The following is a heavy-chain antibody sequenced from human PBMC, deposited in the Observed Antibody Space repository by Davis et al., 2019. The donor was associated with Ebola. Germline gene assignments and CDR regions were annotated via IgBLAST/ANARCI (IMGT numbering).Heavy chain of an antibody. CDR1: GYTFTSYG. CDR2: ISAYNGNT. V-gene: IGHV1-18*01. Sequence: AASVKVSCKASGYTFTSYGISWVRQAPGQGLEWMGWISAYNGNTNYAQKLQGRVTMTTDTSTSTAYMELRSLRSDDTAVYYCARVATLVGGMDYFDYWGQGTLVTVSS. J-gene: IGHJ4*02. D-gene: IGHD1-26*01. CDR3: ARVATLVGGMDYFDY.